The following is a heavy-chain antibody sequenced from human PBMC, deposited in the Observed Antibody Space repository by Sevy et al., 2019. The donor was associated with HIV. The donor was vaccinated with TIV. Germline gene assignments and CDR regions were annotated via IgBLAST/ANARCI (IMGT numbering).Heavy chain of an antibody. J-gene: IGHJ6*02. V-gene: IGHV1-69*13. D-gene: IGHD1-20*01. CDR3: GGAPVTGTYYYYYGMDV. CDR1: GGTFSSYA. CDR2: IIPIFGTA. Sequence: ASVKVSCKASGGTFSSYAISWVRQAPGQGLEWMGGIIPIFGTANYAQKFQGRVTITADESTRTAYMGLSSLRSEDTAVYYCGGAPVTGTYYYYYGMDVWGQGTTVTVSS.